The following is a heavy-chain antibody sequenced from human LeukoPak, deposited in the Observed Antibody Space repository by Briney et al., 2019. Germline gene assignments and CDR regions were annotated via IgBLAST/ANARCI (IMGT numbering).Heavy chain of an antibody. V-gene: IGHV3-21*01. CDR3: XXDPXXGNXGNYYYYYMDV. Sequence: PGGSLXLSCATSGFTFNNYNMNWVRQAPGRALEWVSSITSSGTYIFYADSVKGRFTISRDNAKNSLYLQMNSLGPEDTAVYYXXXDPXXGNXGNYYYYYMDVWGKGTTVTISS. J-gene: IGHJ6*03. D-gene: IGHD1-26*01. CDR2: ITSSGTYI. CDR1: GFTFNNYN.